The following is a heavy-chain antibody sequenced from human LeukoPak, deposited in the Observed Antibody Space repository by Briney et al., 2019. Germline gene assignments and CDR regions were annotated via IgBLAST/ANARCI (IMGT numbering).Heavy chain of an antibody. Sequence: SETLSLTCTVSGGSISSYYWSWIRQPPGKGLEWIGYIYYSGSTNYNPSLKSRVTISVDTSKNQFSLKLSSVTAADTAVYYCARRRGYSGYEYYFDYWGQGTLVTVSS. V-gene: IGHV4-59*08. CDR1: GGSISSYY. CDR2: IYYSGST. CDR3: ARRRGYSGYEYYFDY. J-gene: IGHJ4*02. D-gene: IGHD5-12*01.